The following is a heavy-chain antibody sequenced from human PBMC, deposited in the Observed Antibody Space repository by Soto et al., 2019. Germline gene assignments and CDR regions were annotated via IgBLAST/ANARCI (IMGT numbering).Heavy chain of an antibody. Sequence: QVQLVQSGAEVKKPGSSVKASCKASGGTLSNYAISWVRQAPGQGLEWMGGIIPILGSANYAQKFQDRVTITADESTSTTYMELSSLRSEDAAVYYCASRERVGAFDIWGQGTVVTVSS. CDR2: IIPILGSA. CDR1: GGTLSNYA. V-gene: IGHV1-69*01. D-gene: IGHD1-26*01. J-gene: IGHJ3*02. CDR3: ASRERVGAFDI.